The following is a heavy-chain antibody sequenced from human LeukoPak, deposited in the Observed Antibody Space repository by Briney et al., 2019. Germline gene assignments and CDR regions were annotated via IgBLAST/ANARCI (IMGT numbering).Heavy chain of an antibody. CDR1: GYTFTSYY. CDR2: IIPIFGTA. D-gene: IGHD3-3*01. Sequence: SVKVSCKASGYTFTSYYMHWVRQAPGQGLEWMGGIIPIFGTANYAQKFQGRVTITADESTSTAYMELSSLRSEDTAVYYCARDPREITIFGVVIPSDYYGMDVWGQGTTVTVSS. V-gene: IGHV1-69*13. J-gene: IGHJ6*02. CDR3: ARDPREITIFGVVIPSDYYGMDV.